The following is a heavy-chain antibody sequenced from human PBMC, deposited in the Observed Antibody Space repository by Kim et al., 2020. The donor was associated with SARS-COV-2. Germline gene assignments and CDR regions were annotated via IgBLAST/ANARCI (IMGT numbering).Heavy chain of an antibody. V-gene: IGHV3-11*01. Sequence: ADSVKGRFTLSRDNAKNSLYLQMNSLRAEDTAVYYCARDSCSSTSCYDDYWGQGTLVTVSS. CDR3: ARDSCSSTSCYDDY. J-gene: IGHJ4*02. D-gene: IGHD2-2*01.